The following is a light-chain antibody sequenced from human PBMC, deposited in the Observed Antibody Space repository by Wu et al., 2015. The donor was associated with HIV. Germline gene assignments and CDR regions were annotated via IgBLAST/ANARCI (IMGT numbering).Light chain of an antibody. CDR3: QQYGNSPRWS. CDR1: QSVSTTY. V-gene: IGKV3-20*01. CDR2: GAS. Sequence: EIVLTQSPGTLSLSPGERATLSCKASQSVSTTYLAWYQQKPGQAPRLLIFGASKRATGIPDRFSGSGSGTDFTLTISRLEPEDFAVYYCQQYGNSPRWSFGQGTKLEIK. J-gene: IGKJ2*04.